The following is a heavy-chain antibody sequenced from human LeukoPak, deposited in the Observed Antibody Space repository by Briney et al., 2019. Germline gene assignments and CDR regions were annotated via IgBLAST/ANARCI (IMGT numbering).Heavy chain of an antibody. Sequence: GGSLTLSCAASGVSFSTAWMSWVRHPPGKGLEWVGRIKSKTDGGTTDYAAPVKGRFTISRDDSKNTLYLQMNSLKTEDTAVYYCTTDMYYYDSSGYYEFDYWGQGTLVTVSS. CDR2: IKSKTDGGTT. D-gene: IGHD3-22*01. J-gene: IGHJ4*02. CDR3: TTDMYYYDSSGYYEFDY. CDR1: GVSFSTAW. V-gene: IGHV3-15*01.